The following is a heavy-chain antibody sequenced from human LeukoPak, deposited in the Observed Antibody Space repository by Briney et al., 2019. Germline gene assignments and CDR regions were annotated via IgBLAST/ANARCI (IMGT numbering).Heavy chain of an antibody. V-gene: IGHV4-39*07. D-gene: IGHD6-13*01. J-gene: IGHJ5*02. CDR1: GGSIRSSYYY. CDR2: IYDSGST. CDR3: ARGESSSWSNWFDP. Sequence: SETLSLTCTVSGGSIRSSYYYWGWIRQPPGKGLEWIGSIYDSGSTNYNPSLKSRVTISVDRSKNQFSLKLSSVTAADTAVYYCARGESSSWSNWFDPWGQGTLVTVSS.